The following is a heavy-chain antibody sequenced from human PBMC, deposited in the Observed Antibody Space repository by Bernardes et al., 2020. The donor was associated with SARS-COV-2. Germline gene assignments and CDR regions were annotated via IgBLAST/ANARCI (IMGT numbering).Heavy chain of an antibody. V-gene: IGHV3-23*01. CDR1: GFTFSSNA. J-gene: IGHJ3*02. CDR2: IGVRVDNR. CDR3: AREAWAYYYDSSVSHGSFDI. D-gene: IGHD3-22*01. Sequence: GGSLRLSCAASGFTFSSNAMTWVRQAPGKGLEWVAIIGVRVDNRYHADSVKGRFTISRDNSKNTLYLQMDSLRAEDTAVYYCAREAWAYYYDSSVSHGSFDIWGQGTMVTVSS.